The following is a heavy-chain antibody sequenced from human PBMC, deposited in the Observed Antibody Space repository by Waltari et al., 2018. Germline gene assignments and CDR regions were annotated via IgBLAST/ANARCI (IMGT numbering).Heavy chain of an antibody. CDR1: GGTFSSYA. CDR3: AVSRDGYNNIVDY. Sequence: QVQLVQSGAEVKKPGSSVKVSCKAAGGTFSSYAISWVRQAPGQGLEWMGGIIPICGTANYSQKFQGRVTITTDESTSTAYMELSSLRSEDTAVYYCAVSRDGYNNIVDYWGQGTLVTVSS. J-gene: IGHJ4*02. V-gene: IGHV1-69*05. CDR2: IIPICGTA. D-gene: IGHD5-12*01.